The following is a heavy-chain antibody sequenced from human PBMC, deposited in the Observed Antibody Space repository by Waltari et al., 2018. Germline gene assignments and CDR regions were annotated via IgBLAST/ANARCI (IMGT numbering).Heavy chain of an antibody. CDR2: VLGSGRT. J-gene: IGHJ4*02. V-gene: IGHV4-4*02. Sequence: QLQLRESGPGLVKPSGTLSLTCAVPGDSMSNNWWSWVRQPPGKGLEWIGQVLGSGRTNYNPSFASRVTMSLDTYDKSFSLKMTSATAADTAVYYCARDRGRGLYLDSWGPGTLVTVS. CDR3: ARDRGRGLYLDS. D-gene: IGHD2-15*01. CDR1: GDSMSNNW.